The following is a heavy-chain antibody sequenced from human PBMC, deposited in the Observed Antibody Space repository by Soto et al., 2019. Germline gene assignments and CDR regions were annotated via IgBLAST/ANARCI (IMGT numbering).Heavy chain of an antibody. CDR3: ARVAGGYSGYDFNDAFDI. D-gene: IGHD5-12*01. Sequence: ASVKVSCKASGYTFTSYAMHWVRQAPGQRLEWMGWINAGNGNTKYSQKFQGRVTITRDTSASTAYMELSSLRSEDTAVYYCARVAGGYSGYDFNDAFDIWGQGTMVTVSS. J-gene: IGHJ3*02. CDR2: INAGNGNT. CDR1: GYTFTSYA. V-gene: IGHV1-3*01.